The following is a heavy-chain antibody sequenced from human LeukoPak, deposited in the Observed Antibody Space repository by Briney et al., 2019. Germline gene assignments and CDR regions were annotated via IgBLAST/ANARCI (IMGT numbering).Heavy chain of an antibody. CDR1: GFIFSRYW. J-gene: IGHJ4*02. CDR2: IGGGGENT. D-gene: IGHD3-22*01. V-gene: IGHV3-23*01. Sequence: GGSLRLSCGAPGFIFSRYWMTWVRQAPGKGLEWVSGIGGGGENTDYADSVRGRFTISRDNSKNTLCLQMNSLRVEDTAIYYCAKDVRGYHPPIDYWGQGVLVTVSS. CDR3: AKDVRGYHPPIDY.